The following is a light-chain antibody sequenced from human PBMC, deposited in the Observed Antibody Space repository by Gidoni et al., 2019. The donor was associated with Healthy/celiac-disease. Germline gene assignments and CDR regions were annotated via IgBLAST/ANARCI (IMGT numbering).Light chain of an antibody. Sequence: EIVLTHSPATLSLSPGERATLSCRASQSVSSYLAWYKQKPGQAPRLLIYDASNRATGIPARFSGSGAGTDFTLTIRSLEPEDFAVYDCQQRSNWPLTFGGGTKVEIK. V-gene: IGKV3-11*01. CDR2: DAS. CDR3: QQRSNWPLT. J-gene: IGKJ4*01. CDR1: QSVSSY.